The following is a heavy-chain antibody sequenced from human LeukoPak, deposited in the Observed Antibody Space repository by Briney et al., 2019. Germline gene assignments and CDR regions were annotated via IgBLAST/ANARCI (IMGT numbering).Heavy chain of an antibody. CDR1: GFTFSSYW. CDR2: IKQDGSEK. CDR3: ARAVGATHFDY. J-gene: IGHJ4*02. Sequence: GGSLRLSCAASGFTFSSYWMSWVRQAPGRGLEWVANIKQDGSEKFYVDSVKGRFTISRDNDKNSLCLQMNSLRAEDTAVYYCARAVGATHFDYWGQGILVTVSS. V-gene: IGHV3-7*04. D-gene: IGHD1-26*01.